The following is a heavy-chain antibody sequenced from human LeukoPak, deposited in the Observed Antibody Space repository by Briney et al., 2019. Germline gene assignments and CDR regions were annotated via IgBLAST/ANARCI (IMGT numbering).Heavy chain of an antibody. CDR1: GGTFSSYA. Sequence: SVKVSCKASGGTFSSYAISWVRQAPGQGLEWMGRIIPIFGTANYAQKFQGRVTITTDESTSTAYMELSSLRSEDTAVYYCARDQGAAAGPTDYWGQGTLVTVSS. CDR2: IIPIFGTA. V-gene: IGHV1-69*05. CDR3: ARDQGAAAGPTDY. J-gene: IGHJ4*02. D-gene: IGHD6-13*01.